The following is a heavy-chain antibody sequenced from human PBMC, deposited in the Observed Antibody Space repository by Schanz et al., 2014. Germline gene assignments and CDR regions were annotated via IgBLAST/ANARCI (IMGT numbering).Heavy chain of an antibody. J-gene: IGHJ4*02. V-gene: IGHV3-23*04. CDR2: IRGSGGGT. D-gene: IGHD1-1*01. Sequence: EVQLVESGGGLVQPGGSLRLSCAASGFTFSRHAMNWVRQAPGKGLGWVSGIRGSGGGTFYASSVQGRFSVSRDNAKNTLHLQMNSLRAEDTAVYYCAKGMWQQLVSDYWGQGTLVTVSS. CDR1: GFTFSRHA. CDR3: AKGMWQQLVSDY.